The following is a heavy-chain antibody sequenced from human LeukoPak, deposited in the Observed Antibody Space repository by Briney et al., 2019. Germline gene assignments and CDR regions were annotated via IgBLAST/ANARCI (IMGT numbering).Heavy chain of an antibody. CDR3: ARVSFEARIYYGMYV. Sequence: GGSLRLSCAASGFTFSSCGMHWVRQAPGKGLLWVSRINTYGSSTSYAGSVKGRFTISRDNAKNTLYLQMNSLRAEDTAVYYCARVSFEARIYYGMYVWGQGTAVTVSS. CDR2: INTYGSST. CDR1: GFTFSSCG. J-gene: IGHJ6*01. D-gene: IGHD3-9*01. V-gene: IGHV3-74*01.